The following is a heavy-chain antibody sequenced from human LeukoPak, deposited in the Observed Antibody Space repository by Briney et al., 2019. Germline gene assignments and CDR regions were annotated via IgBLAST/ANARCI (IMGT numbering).Heavy chain of an antibody. V-gene: IGHV3-30*03. CDR3: ARGTTVVTPDFVSFDY. Sequence: PGGSLRLSCVISGFTFSSYWVTWVRQAPGKGLEWVAVISYDGSNKYYADSVKGRFTISRDNSKNTLYLQMNSLRAEDTAVYYCARGTTVVTPDFVSFDYWGQGTLVTVSS. CDR2: ISYDGSNK. J-gene: IGHJ4*02. CDR1: GFTFSSYW. D-gene: IGHD4-23*01.